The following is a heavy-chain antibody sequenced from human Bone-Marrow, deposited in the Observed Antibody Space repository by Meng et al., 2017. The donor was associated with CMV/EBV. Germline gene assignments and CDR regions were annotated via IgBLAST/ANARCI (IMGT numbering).Heavy chain of an antibody. CDR2: ISYDGSNK. CDR1: GFTFSSYA. V-gene: IGHV3-30-3*01. Sequence: GESLKISCAASGFTFSSYAMHWVRQAPGKGLEWVAVISYDGSNKYYADSVKGRFTISRDNSKNTLYLQMNSLRAEDTAVYYCARDPTDIVLMVYAMESGYFDLWGRGTLVTVSS. J-gene: IGHJ2*01. CDR3: ARDPTDIVLMVYAMESGYFDL. D-gene: IGHD2-8*01.